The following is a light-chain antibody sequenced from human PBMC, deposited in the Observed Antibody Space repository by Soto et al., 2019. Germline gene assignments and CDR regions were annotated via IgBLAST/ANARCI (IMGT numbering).Light chain of an antibody. CDR2: GAS. Sequence: ETVMTQSPATLSVSPGERVTLSCRASQSVGSNLAWYQQKPGQTPRLLIYGASTRATGFPARFSGSGSGTECTLTISSLQSEDFAVYYCQQNNAWPLTFGQGTKVEIK. J-gene: IGKJ1*01. V-gene: IGKV3-15*01. CDR1: QSVGSN. CDR3: QQNNAWPLT.